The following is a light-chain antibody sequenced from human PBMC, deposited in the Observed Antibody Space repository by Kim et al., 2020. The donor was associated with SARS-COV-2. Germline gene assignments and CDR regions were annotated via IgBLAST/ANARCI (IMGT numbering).Light chain of an antibody. CDR1: HSVSSC. CDR2: DGC. V-gene: IGKV3-11*01. Sequence: SLSSGESATLSCRASHSVSSCLAWYQQNPGQAPRLLLDDGCNRATGIPARFSGSGSGTDFTLTISSLEPEDFAVYYCQQRANWVYTFGQGTKLEI. J-gene: IGKJ2*01. CDR3: QQRANWVYT.